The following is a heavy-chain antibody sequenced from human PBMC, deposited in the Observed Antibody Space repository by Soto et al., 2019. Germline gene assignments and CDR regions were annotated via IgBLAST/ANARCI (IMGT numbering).Heavy chain of an antibody. V-gene: IGHV3-7*03. CDR3: ARYRPEGSSSLFSYYYYYYGLDV. Sequence: GGSLRLSCAASGFSFSRYWMNWVRQAPGKGREWVAHIQQDGSEKYYVDSVKGRFTISRDNAKNSLYLQMNSLRVEDTAVYFCARYRPEGSSSLFSYYYYYYGLDVWGQGTTVTVSS. CDR1: GFSFSRYW. CDR2: IQQDGSEK. J-gene: IGHJ6*02. D-gene: IGHD6-6*01.